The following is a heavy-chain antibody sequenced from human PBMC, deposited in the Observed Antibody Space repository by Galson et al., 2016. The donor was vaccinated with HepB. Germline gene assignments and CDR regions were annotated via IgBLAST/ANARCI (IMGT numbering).Heavy chain of an antibody. CDR1: GGSMGGH. CDR3: ARDPGWHHRWFGP. CDR2: IHDSGNT. J-gene: IGHJ5*02. Sequence: ETLSLTCTVSGGSMGGHWTWIRQPPGKGLEWIGYIHDSGNTAYNPSLESRVIISIGTSKSQFSLKMSAVTAADTALYYCARDPGWHHRWFGPWGQGALVTVSS. V-gene: IGHV4-59*01.